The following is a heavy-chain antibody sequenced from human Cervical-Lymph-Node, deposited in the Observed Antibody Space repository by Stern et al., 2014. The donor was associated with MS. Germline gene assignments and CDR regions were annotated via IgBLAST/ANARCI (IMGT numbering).Heavy chain of an antibody. Sequence: EVQLVQSGAEVKKPGESLKISCKGSGYSFTSHWIGWVRQMPGKGLEWMGMIYPGDSDTRYSPSFQGPGTIPAANSISTAYLQWSSLKASDTAIYYCARHQTDYKGRDYYYYGMDVWGQGTTVTVSS. CDR3: ARHQTDYKGRDYYYYGMDV. J-gene: IGHJ6*02. D-gene: IGHD4-11*01. CDR1: GYSFTSHW. V-gene: IGHV5-51*01. CDR2: IYPGDSDT.